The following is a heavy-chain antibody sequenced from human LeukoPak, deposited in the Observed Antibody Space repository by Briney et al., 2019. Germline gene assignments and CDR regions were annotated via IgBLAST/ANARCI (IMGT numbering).Heavy chain of an antibody. V-gene: IGHV3-7*01. D-gene: IGHD2-21*02. CDR2: INPDGRDT. CDR3: TSWGDTTAEYFQR. J-gene: IGHJ1*01. CDR1: GFTFNRCW. Sequence: GGSLRLSCVVSGFTFNRCWMNWVRQAPGKGLEWVAHINPDGRDTYYVDSVKGRFTISRDNAQNSMYLRMNSLRVEDTAVYYCTSWGDTTAEYFQRWGQGTLVTVSS.